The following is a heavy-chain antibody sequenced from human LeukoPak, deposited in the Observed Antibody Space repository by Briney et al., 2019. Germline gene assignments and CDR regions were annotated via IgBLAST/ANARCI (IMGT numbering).Heavy chain of an antibody. Sequence: GASVKVSCKASGYTFTSYGITWERQAPGQGLEWMGWISAYNGNTNYAQKLQGRVTMTTDTSTSTAYMELRSLRSDDTAVYYCARSATNRDISASGSDYYYYGMDVWGQGTTVTVSS. CDR2: ISAYNGNT. CDR1: GYTFTSYG. CDR3: ARSATNRDISASGSDYYYYGMDV. D-gene: IGHD3-10*01. J-gene: IGHJ6*02. V-gene: IGHV1-18*01.